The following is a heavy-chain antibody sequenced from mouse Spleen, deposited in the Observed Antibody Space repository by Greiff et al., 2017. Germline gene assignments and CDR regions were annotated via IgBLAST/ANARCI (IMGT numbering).Heavy chain of an antibody. Sequence: QVQLQQSGAELAKPGASVKLSCKASGYTFTSYWMHWVKQRPGQGLEWIGYINPSSGYTKYNQKFKDKATLTADQSSSTAYMQLSSLTYEDSAVYYCARDYYGTISYFDYWGQGTTLTVSS. CDR2: INPSSGYT. CDR1: GYTFTSYW. J-gene: IGHJ2*01. V-gene: IGHV1-7*01. CDR3: ARDYYGTISYFDY. D-gene: IGHD1-1*01.